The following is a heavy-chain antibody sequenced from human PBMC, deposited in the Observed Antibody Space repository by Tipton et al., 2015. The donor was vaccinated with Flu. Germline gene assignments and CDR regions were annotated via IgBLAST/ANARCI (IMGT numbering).Heavy chain of an antibody. CDR2: IIPIFGTA. CDR3: ARSLVPAALNWFDP. CDR1: GGTFSSYA. V-gene: IGHV1-69*01. D-gene: IGHD2-2*01. Sequence: QSGPEVKKPGSSVKVSCKASGGTFSSYAISWVRQAPGQGLEWMGGIIPIFGTANYAQKFQGRVTITADESTSIAYMELSSLRSEDTAVYYCARSLVPAALNWFDPWGQGTLVTVSS. J-gene: IGHJ5*02.